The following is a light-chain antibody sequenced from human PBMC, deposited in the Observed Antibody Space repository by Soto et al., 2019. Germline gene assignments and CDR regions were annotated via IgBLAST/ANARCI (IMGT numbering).Light chain of an antibody. CDR3: QQHISWPLT. CDR1: QSVSSN. CDR2: GAS. Sequence: EIVMQQSHATLSVSPGASSTLSRRASQSVSSNLAWYQQKPGQAPRLLIYGASTRATGIPARFSGSGSGTDFTLTISDLEPEEFAVYYCQQHISWPLTVGGGNKVDIK. J-gene: IGKJ4*01. V-gene: IGKV3-15*01.